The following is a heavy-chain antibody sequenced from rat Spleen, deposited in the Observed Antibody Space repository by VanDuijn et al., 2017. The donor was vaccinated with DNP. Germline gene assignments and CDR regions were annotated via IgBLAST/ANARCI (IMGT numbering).Heavy chain of an antibody. D-gene: IGHD5-1*01. J-gene: IGHJ3*01. Sequence: EVQLVETGGGLVQPGRSLKLSCAASGFTFSDYYMAWVRQAPKKGLEWVAAITSSGGSTYYPDSVKGRFTISRDNAKSTLYLQMDSLRSEDTATYYCTTGAGSYWGQGTLVTVSS. CDR3: TTGAGSY. CDR2: ITSSGGST. V-gene: IGHV5-27*01. CDR1: GFTFSDYY.